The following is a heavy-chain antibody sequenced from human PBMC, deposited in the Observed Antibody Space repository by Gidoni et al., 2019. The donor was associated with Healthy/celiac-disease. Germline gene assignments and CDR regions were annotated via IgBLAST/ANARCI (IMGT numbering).Heavy chain of an antibody. Sequence: QVQLVQSGAEVTKPGASVTTYRQVSGYTLTELSMHWLRQDPGKGLEWMGGFDPEDGETIYAQKFQGRVTMTEDTSTDTAYMELSSLRSEDTAVYYCATLPGGVWGQGTLVTVSS. V-gene: IGHV1-24*01. CDR2: FDPEDGET. D-gene: IGHD3-10*01. CDR3: ATLPGGV. J-gene: IGHJ4*02. CDR1: GYTLTELS.